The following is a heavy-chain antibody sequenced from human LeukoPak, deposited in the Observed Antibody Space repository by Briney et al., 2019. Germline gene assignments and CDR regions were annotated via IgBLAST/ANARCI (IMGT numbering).Heavy chain of an antibody. Sequence: LETLSLTCTVSGGSISSSSYYWGWIRQPPGKGLEWIGSVYYSGSTYYNPSLKSRVTISVDTSKNQFSLKLSSVTAADTAVYYCARGRGSGGYLFDYWGQGTLVTVSS. CDR3: ARGRGSGGYLFDY. CDR2: VYYSGST. J-gene: IGHJ4*02. V-gene: IGHV4-39*07. CDR1: GGSISSSSYY. D-gene: IGHD2-15*01.